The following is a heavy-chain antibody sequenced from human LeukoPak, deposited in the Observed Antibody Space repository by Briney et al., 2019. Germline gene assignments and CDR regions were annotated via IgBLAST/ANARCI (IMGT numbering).Heavy chain of an antibody. CDR2: IYSGHRP. Sequence: GGSLCLSCAASGFTVSSIYMSWVCMGQGPGMEWVLVIYSGHRPYYADSVKSRFTISSHNSKNTLYLQMNSLRADDTAVYYCTVYDSSGYYYDYWGGRPLVTVSS. CDR1: GFTVSSIY. D-gene: IGHD3-22*01. CDR3: TVYDSSGYYYDY. V-gene: IGHV3-53*04. J-gene: IGHJ4*02.